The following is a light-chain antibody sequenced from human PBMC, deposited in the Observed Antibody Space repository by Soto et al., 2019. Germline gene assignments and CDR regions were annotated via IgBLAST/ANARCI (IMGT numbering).Light chain of an antibody. V-gene: IGKV3-20*01. Sequence: EIVLTQSPGTLSLSPGERATLSCRASQSVDSDYLAWYQQKPGQAPRLPIYGASIRATGIPDRFSGSGSGTDFTLTISTLEPEDFAVYYCQQYSTSCLTFGGGTKVEIK. CDR1: QSVDSDY. CDR2: GAS. J-gene: IGKJ4*01. CDR3: QQYSTSCLT.